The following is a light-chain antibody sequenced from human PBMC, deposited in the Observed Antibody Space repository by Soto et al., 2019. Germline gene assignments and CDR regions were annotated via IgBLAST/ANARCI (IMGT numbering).Light chain of an antibody. V-gene: IGKV1-9*01. J-gene: IGKJ2*01. CDR3: QQLNSYPYT. CDR1: QGISSY. CDR2: AAS. Sequence: DIQLPQSPSFLSASVADRVTITCRATQGISSYLAWYQQKPGKAPKILIYAASTLQSGVPSRFSGSGSGTEFTLTISSLQPEDFAAYYCQQLNSYPYTFGQGTKLEIK.